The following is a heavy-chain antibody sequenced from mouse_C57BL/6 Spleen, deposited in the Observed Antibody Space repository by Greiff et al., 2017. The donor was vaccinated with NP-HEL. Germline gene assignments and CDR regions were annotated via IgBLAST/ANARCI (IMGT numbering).Heavy chain of an antibody. V-gene: IGHV1-55*01. CDR3: ARWGYGNRESFAY. CDR1: GYTFTSYW. Sequence: QVQLQQPGAELVKPGASVKMSCKASGYTFTSYWITWVKQRPGQGLEWIGDIYPGSGSTNYNEKFKSKATLTVDTSSSTAYMQLSSLTSEDSAVYYCARWGYGNRESFAYWGQGTLVTVSA. D-gene: IGHD2-10*02. CDR2: IYPGSGST. J-gene: IGHJ3*01.